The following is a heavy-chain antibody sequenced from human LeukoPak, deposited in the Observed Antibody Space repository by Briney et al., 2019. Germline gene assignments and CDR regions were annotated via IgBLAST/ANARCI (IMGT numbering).Heavy chain of an antibody. Sequence: PETLSLTCTVSGGSISSYYWSWIRQPAGKGLEWIGRIYTSGSTNYNPSLKSRVTMSVDTSKNQFSLKLSSVTAADTAVYYCAREYSSSSGGVYYYYYYMDVWGKGTTVTVSS. CDR1: GGSISSYY. J-gene: IGHJ6*03. V-gene: IGHV4-4*07. CDR2: IYTSGST. CDR3: AREYSSSSGGVYYYYYYMDV. D-gene: IGHD6-6*01.